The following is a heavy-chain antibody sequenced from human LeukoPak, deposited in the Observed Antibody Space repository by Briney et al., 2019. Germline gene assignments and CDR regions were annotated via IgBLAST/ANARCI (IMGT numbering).Heavy chain of an antibody. CDR3: ARQEYSSSSGDY. CDR2: IYYSGST. CDR1: GGSISSSSYY. V-gene: IGHV4-39*01. J-gene: IGHJ4*02. Sequence: SETLSLTCTVSGGSISSSSYYWGWIRQPPGKGLEWIGSIYYSGSTNYKPSLKSRVTISVDTSKNQFSLNLSSVTAADTAVYYCARQEYSSSSGDYWGQGTLVTVSS. D-gene: IGHD6-6*01.